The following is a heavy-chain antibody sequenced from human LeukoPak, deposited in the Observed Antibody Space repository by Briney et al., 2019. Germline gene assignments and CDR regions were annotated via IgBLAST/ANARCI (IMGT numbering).Heavy chain of an antibody. CDR2: IYYSGST. D-gene: IGHD1-1*01. J-gene: IGHJ4*02. CDR1: GGSISSHY. CDR3: ARDTGTTGYFDY. Sequence: SETLSLTCTVSGGSISSHYWSWIRQPPGKGLEWIGYIYYSGSTNYNPSLKSRVTISVDTSKNQFSLKLSSVTAADTAVYYCARDTGTTGYFDYWGQGTLVTVSS. V-gene: IGHV4-59*11.